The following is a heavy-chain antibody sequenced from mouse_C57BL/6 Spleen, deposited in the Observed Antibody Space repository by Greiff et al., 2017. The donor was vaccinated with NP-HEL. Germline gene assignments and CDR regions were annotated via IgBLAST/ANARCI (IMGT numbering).Heavy chain of an antibody. CDR1: GYTFTSYW. D-gene: IGHD1-1*01. CDR3: ARAGFYGSGSCFDY. Sequence: VQLQQPGAELVMPGASVKLSCKASGYTFTSYWMHWVKQRPGQGLEWIGEIDPSDSYTNYNQKFKGKSTLTVDKSSSTAYMQLSSLTSEDSAVEYCARAGFYGSGSCFDYWGQGTTLTVSS. CDR2: IDPSDSYT. V-gene: IGHV1-69*01. J-gene: IGHJ2*01.